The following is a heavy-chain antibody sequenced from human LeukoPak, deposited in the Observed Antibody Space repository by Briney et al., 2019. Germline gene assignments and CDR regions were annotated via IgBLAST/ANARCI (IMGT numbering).Heavy chain of an antibody. CDR3: AKKTPYYYDITGYSLED. CDR1: GFTFNAYY. V-gene: IGHV3-23*01. Sequence: GGSLRLSCTASGFTFNAYYMTWVHQAPGKGLEWVSGISGSSGGTYYADSVKGRFTISRDNSKNTVYLQMNSLRAEDTAIYYCAKKTPYYYDITGYSLEDWGQGTLVTVSS. CDR2: ISGSSGGT. J-gene: IGHJ4*02. D-gene: IGHD3-22*01.